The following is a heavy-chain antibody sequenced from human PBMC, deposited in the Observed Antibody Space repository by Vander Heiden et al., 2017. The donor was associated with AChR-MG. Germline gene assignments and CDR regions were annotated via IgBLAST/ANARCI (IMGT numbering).Heavy chain of an antibody. Sequence: QVQLVQSGAEVKKPGSSVKVSCKASGGTFTNYIIPWVRQVPGQGLEWVGRLIPILGIANYAQKFQDRVTITADKSTTTAYMELSSLTSEDTAVYYCARRDSGYEYNWLDPWGQGTLVTVSS. J-gene: IGHJ5*02. CDR1: GGTFTNYI. CDR2: LIPILGIA. V-gene: IGHV1-69*02. D-gene: IGHD5-12*01. CDR3: ARRDSGYEYNWLDP.